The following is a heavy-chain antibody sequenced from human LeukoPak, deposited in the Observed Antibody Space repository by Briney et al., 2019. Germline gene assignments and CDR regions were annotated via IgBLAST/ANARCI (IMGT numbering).Heavy chain of an antibody. D-gene: IGHD4-11*01. CDR2: IRYDGSNK. J-gene: IGHJ4*02. CDR3: AKEWEVHSNYGLGYFDH. Sequence: PGGSLRLSXAASGFTFSSYGMHWVSQAPGKGLEWVAFIRYDGSNKYYADSVKGRFTISRDNSKNTLYLQMNSLRAEDTAAYYCAKEWEVHSNYGLGYFDHWGQGTLVTVSS. CDR1: GFTFSSYG. V-gene: IGHV3-30*02.